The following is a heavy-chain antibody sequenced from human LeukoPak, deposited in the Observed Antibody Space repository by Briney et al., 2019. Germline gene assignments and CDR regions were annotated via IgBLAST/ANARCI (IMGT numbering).Heavy chain of an antibody. CDR1: GYTFTSYY. V-gene: IGHV1-46*01. Sequence: ASVKVSCKASGYTFTSYYMHWVRQAPGQGLEWMGIINPSGGSTSYAQKFQGRVTMTRDTSTSTVYMELSSLRSEDTAVYYCARDLAAITTGSHNWFDPWGQGTLVTVSS. D-gene: IGHD3-22*01. CDR2: INPSGGST. J-gene: IGHJ5*02. CDR3: ARDLAAITTGSHNWFDP.